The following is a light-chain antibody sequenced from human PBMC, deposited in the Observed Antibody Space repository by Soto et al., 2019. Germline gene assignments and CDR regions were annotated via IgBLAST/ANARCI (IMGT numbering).Light chain of an antibody. CDR3: SSYISSSHYG. V-gene: IGLV2-14*01. CDR2: EVS. CDR1: SSDVGGYNY. Sequence: SVVTQPASVSGSPGQSITISCTGTSSDVGGYNYVSWYQQHPGKAPKLMIYEVSNRPSGVSNRFSGSKSGNTASLTISGLQAEDEADYYCSSYISSSHYGCGTGTNVTV. J-gene: IGLJ1*01.